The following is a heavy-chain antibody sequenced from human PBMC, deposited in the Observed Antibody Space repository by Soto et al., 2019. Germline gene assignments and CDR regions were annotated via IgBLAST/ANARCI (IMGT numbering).Heavy chain of an antibody. CDR3: RVTGISEVDY. D-gene: IGHD1-1*01. CDR2: INPANGDA. Sequence: QVQLVQSGAEVKKPGASVTVSFKASGYTFSGFYIHWVRQAPGQGLESMGWINPANGDANYPQKFQCRVTMTRHTSTSTAYMELSRLTSDDTAVYYCRVTGISEVDYWGQGPLVTVSS. CDR1: GYTFSGFY. J-gene: IGHJ4*02. V-gene: IGHV1-2*02.